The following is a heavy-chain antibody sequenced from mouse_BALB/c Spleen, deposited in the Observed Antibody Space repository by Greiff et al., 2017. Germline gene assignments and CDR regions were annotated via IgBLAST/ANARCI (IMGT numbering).Heavy chain of an antibody. V-gene: IGHV2-2*02. Sequence: VQLQQSGPGLVQPSQSLSITCTVSGFSLTSYGVHWVRQSPGKGLEWLGVIWSGGSTDYNAAFISRLSISKDNSKSQVFFKMNSLQANDTAIYYCARKPLYGNLDYWGQGTTLTVSS. CDR1: GFSLTSYG. J-gene: IGHJ2*01. D-gene: IGHD2-1*01. CDR2: IWSGGST. CDR3: ARKPLYGNLDY.